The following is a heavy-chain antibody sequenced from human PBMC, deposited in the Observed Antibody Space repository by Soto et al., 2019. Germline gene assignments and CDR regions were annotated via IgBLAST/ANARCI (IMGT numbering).Heavy chain of an antibody. CDR1: GLTLSSYS. CDR3: ASMFLGYYYMDV. J-gene: IGHJ6*03. CDR2: ISSSSSYI. Sequence: EVQLVESGGGRVQPGGSLSLSGAASGLTLSSYSMNWVRQAPGKGLEWVSSISSSSSYIYYADSVKGRFTISRDNAKNSLYLQMNSLRAEDTAVYYCASMFLGYYYMDVWGKGTTVTVSS. V-gene: IGHV3-21*01. D-gene: IGHD3-10*02.